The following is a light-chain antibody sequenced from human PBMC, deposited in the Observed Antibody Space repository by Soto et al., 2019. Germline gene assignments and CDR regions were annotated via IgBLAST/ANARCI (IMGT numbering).Light chain of an antibody. Sequence: DIQMTQSPSTLSGSVGDRVTITCRASQTISSWLAWYQQKPGKAPKLLIYKASTLKSGVPSRFSGSGSRTEFTLTISSLQPEDFATYYCLQHNSYPWTFGQGTKVDIK. CDR2: KAS. CDR3: LQHNSYPWT. CDR1: QTISSW. V-gene: IGKV1-5*03. J-gene: IGKJ1*01.